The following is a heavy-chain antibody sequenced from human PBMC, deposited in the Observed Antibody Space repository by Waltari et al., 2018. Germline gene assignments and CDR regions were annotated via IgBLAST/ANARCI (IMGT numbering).Heavy chain of an antibody. CDR3: ATYIGASVGTAAFDV. CDR1: GGSITTNRHY. Sequence: QLQLQESGPGLVKPSETLALTCSVPGGSITTNRHYWGWIRQPPGQGLGWIGTFSYNGATYSSPSLRGRLTLARETTMNQLSLKLGSVTAADTAVYYCATYIGASVGTAAFDVWGQGTMVTVSS. D-gene: IGHD5-12*01. V-gene: IGHV4-39*01. J-gene: IGHJ3*01. CDR2: FSYNGAT.